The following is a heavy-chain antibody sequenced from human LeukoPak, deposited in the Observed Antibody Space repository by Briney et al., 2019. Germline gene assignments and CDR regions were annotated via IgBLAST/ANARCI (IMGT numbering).Heavy chain of an antibody. CDR2: IKEDGSEE. V-gene: IGHV3-7*01. Sequence: GGSLRLSCAASGFTFSSYSMNWVRQAPGKGLEWVANIKEDGSEEYYVDSVKGRFTISRDNAKNSLYLQMNSLRAEDTAVYYCARDNGDYWGQGTLVTVSS. CDR3: ARDNGDY. J-gene: IGHJ4*02. CDR1: GFTFSSYS.